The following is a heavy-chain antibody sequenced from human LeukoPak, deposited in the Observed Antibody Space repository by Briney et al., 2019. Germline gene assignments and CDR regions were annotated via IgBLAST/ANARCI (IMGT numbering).Heavy chain of an antibody. V-gene: IGHV4-34*01. D-gene: IGHD5-24*01. CDR3: ATAGRERWLQLRY. J-gene: IGHJ4*02. Sequence: SPSETLSLTCAVYGGSFSDSYWSWIRQPPGKGLEWIGKINHSGSTNYNPSLKSRVTISVDTSKNQFSLKLSSVTAADTAVYYCATAGRERWLQLRYWGQGTLVTVSS. CDR2: INHSGST. CDR1: GGSFSDSY.